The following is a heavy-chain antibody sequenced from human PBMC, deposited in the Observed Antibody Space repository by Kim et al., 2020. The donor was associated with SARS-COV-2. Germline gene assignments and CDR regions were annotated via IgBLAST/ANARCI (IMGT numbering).Heavy chain of an antibody. D-gene: IGHD1-26*01. Sequence: GGSLRLSCAASGFTFSSYSMNWVRQAPGKGLEWVSSISSSSSYIYYADSVKGRFTISRDNAKNSLYLQMNSLRAEDTAVYYCARNYGIVGATRSTPIDYWGQGTLVTVSS. CDR1: GFTFSSYS. CDR3: ARNYGIVGATRSTPIDY. J-gene: IGHJ4*02. V-gene: IGHV3-21*01. CDR2: ISSSSSYI.